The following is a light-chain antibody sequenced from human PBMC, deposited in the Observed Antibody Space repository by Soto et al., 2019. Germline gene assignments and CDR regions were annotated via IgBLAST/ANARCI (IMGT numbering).Light chain of an antibody. CDR3: QQRSSWAAYT. CDR2: DAS. CDR1: QSVSSY. J-gene: IGKJ2*01. V-gene: IGKV3-11*01. Sequence: EIVLTQSPATLSLSPGERATLSCRASQSVSSYLAWYQQKPGQAPRLLIYDASNRATGIPARFSGSGSGIDFTLTISSLEPEDFAVYYCQQRSSWAAYTFGQGTKLEIK.